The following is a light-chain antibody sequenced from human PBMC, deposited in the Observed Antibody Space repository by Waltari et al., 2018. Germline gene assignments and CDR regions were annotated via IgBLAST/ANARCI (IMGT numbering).Light chain of an antibody. CDR2: GAS. CDR1: QSVSSNY. V-gene: IGKV3-20*01. Sequence: EIVLTQSPGPLSLSPGERATLSCRASQSVSSNYLGWYQQKPGQAPRLLIYGASSRATGIPDRFSGSGSGPDFTLTISRLEPEDSAVYYCQRYGRSPPLTFGGGTKVEIK. CDR3: QRYGRSPPLT. J-gene: IGKJ4*01.